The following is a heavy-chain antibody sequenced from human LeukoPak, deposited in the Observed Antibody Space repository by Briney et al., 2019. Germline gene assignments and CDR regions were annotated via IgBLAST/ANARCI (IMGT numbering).Heavy chain of an antibody. J-gene: IGHJ6*02. Sequence: ASVKVSCKASGGTFSSYAISWVRQAPGQGLEWMGRIIPILGIANYAQKFQGRVTITADKSTSTAYMELSSLRSEDTAVYYCARVYYDILTGQTSPLQDVWGQGTTVTVSS. D-gene: IGHD3-9*01. CDR1: GGTFSSYA. CDR2: IIPILGIA. V-gene: IGHV1-69*04. CDR3: ARVYYDILTGQTSPLQDV.